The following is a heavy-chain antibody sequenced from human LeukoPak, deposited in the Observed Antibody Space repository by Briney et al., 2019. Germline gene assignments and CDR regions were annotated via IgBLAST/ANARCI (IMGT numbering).Heavy chain of an antibody. CDR1: GFTFDDYA. D-gene: IGHD6-13*01. Sequence: PGGSLRLSCVASGFTFDDYAMHWVRQTPGKGLEWVSGITWNSGSVGYADSVKGRFTISRDNAKNTLYLQMNSLRAEDTAVYYCARAGSSSWYEFPNWGQGTLVTVSS. CDR2: ITWNSGSV. CDR3: ARAGSSSWYEFPN. J-gene: IGHJ4*02. V-gene: IGHV3-9*01.